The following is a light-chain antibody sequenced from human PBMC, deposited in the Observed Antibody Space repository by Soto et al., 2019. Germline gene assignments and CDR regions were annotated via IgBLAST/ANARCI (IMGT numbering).Light chain of an antibody. CDR3: QQLSGYPLT. Sequence: DIHLTQSPSFLSASVGDRVTITCRASQAISNYLAWYQQTPGKVPKLLISTASTLQSGVPSRFSGSGYGTEFTLTVSSLQPEDFVTYYCQQLSGYPLTFGGGTKVEMK. CDR2: TAS. CDR1: QAISNY. J-gene: IGKJ4*01. V-gene: IGKV1-9*01.